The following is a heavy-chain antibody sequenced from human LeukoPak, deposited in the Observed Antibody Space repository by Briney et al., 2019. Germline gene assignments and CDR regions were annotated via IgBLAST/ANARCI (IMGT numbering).Heavy chain of an antibody. V-gene: IGHV3-7*01. CDR2: IKQDGSEK. CDR1: GFTFSICA. Sequence: GWSLRLSCAASGFTFSICAITGVRQAPGKGLEWVANIKQDGSEKYYVDSVKGRFTISRDNAKNSLYLQMNSLRAEDTAVYYCARDTTGMVRGVIIRHYY. CDR3: ARDTTGMVRGVIIRHYY. J-gene: IGHJ6*01. D-gene: IGHD3-10*01.